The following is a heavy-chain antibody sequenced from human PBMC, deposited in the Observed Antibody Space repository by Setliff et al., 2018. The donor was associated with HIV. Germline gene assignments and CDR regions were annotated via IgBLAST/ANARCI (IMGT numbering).Heavy chain of an antibody. Sequence: ASVKVSCKASGYTFTSYDINWVRRATGQGLEWVGWMNPNSGNRGYAQKFQGRVTMTRITSISTAYMELSSLRSEDTAVYYCVVPAAVGAPDAFDIWGQGTKVTVSS. V-gene: IGHV1-8*02. CDR2: MNPNSGNR. D-gene: IGHD2-15*01. CDR1: GYTFTSYD. CDR3: VVPAAVGAPDAFDI. J-gene: IGHJ3*02.